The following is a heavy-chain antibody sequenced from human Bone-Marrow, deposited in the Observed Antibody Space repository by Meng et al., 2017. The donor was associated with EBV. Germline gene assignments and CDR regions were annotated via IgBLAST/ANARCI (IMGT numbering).Heavy chain of an antibody. D-gene: IGHD6-6*01. J-gene: IGHJ4*02. CDR3: AHLIAARPFDY. CDR1: GFSLSTRGVG. Sequence: QSPLKAAGPTLVNPPQTLTLTCTFSGFSLSTRGVGVGWIRQPPGKALEWLAVIYWDDDKRYSPSLKSRLTITKDTSKKQVVLTMTNMDPVDAATYYCAHLIAARPFDYWGQGTLVTVSS. CDR2: IYWDDDK. V-gene: IGHV2-5*02.